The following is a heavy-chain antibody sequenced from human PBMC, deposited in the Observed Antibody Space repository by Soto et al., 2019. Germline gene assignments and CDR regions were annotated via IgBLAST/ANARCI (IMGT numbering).Heavy chain of an antibody. CDR2: IYHSGST. V-gene: IGHV4-30-2*01. CDR1: GYSISSGGYS. J-gene: IGHJ3*02. D-gene: IGHD7-27*01. Sequence: SETLSLTCAVSGYSISSGGYSWSWIRQPPGKGLEWIGYIYHSGSTYYNPSLKSRVTISVDRSKNQFSLKLSSVTAADTAVYYCARVDLGIGSAFDIWGQGTMVTVS. CDR3: ARVDLGIGSAFDI.